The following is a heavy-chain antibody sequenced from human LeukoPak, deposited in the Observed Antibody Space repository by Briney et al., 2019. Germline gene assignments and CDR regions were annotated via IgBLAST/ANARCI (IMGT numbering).Heavy chain of an antibody. Sequence: GGSLRLSCAASGFTFSSYWMHWVRQAPGKGLEWVSSIGSSTNYIYYADSVKGRFTISRDNAKNSLSLQMNSLRAEDTAVYYCARGKYSSSWDPIDYWGQGTLVTVSS. V-gene: IGHV3-21*01. D-gene: IGHD6-13*01. CDR2: IGSSTNYI. CDR1: GFTFSSYW. J-gene: IGHJ4*02. CDR3: ARGKYSSSWDPIDY.